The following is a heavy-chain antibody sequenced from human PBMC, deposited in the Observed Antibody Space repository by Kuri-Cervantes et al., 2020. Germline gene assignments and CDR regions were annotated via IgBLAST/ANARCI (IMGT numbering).Heavy chain of an antibody. CDR2: ISGSGGST. CDR3: ARGAPSDS. V-gene: IGHV3-23*01. Sequence: GESLKISCAASGSTFSSYAMSWVRQAPGKGLEWVSAISGSGGSTYYADSVKGRFTISRDSSKNTLYLQMNSLRAEDTGVYYCARGAPSDSWGQGTLVTVSS. J-gene: IGHJ4*02. CDR1: GSTFSSYA.